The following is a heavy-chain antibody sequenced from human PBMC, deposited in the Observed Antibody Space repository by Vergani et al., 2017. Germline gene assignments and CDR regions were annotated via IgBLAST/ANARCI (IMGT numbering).Heavy chain of an antibody. CDR2: IYYSGST. J-gene: IGHJ3*02. CDR1: GGSISSYY. V-gene: IGHV4-59*01. CDR3: ARESTYYYDSSGSAFDI. D-gene: IGHD3-22*01. Sequence: QVQLQESGPGLVKPSETLSLTCTVSGGSISSYYWSWIRQPPGKGLEWIGYIYYSGSTNYNPSLKSRVTISVDKSKNQFSLKLSSVTAADTAVYYCARESTYYYDSSGSAFDIWGQGTMVTVSS.